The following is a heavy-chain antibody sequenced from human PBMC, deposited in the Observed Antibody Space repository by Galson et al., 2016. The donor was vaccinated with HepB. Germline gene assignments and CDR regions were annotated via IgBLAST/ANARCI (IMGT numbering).Heavy chain of an antibody. CDR2: ISHSGYT. J-gene: IGHJ3*02. Sequence: TLSLTCTVSTGSISSSPYSWSWIRQSLGKGLEWIGYISHSGYTHYNPPLKSRVTIPEDRSKNQFSLKLSSVTAADTAVYYCARAAWDDDLKSNDGFDIWGQGTMVTVSS. CDR1: TGSISSSPYS. CDR3: ARAAWDDDLKSNDGFDI. D-gene: IGHD4-17*01. V-gene: IGHV4-30-2*06.